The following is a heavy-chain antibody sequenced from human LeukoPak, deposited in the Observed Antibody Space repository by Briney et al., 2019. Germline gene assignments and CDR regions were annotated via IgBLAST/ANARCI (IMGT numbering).Heavy chain of an antibody. D-gene: IGHD6-19*01. J-gene: IGHJ3*02. CDR1: GFTLNNYG. V-gene: IGHV3-30*02. Sequence: GGSLRLSCAASGFTLNNYGIHWVRQAPGKGLECVAFIRCDGNNEYYADSVKGRFTISRDNSKNTLYLEMDSLRAEDTAVYYCARDRKAVAGNDAFDIWGQGTMVTVSS. CDR3: ARDRKAVAGNDAFDI. CDR2: IRCDGNNE.